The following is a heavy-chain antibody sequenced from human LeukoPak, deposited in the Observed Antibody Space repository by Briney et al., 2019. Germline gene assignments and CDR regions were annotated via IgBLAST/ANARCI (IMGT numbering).Heavy chain of an antibody. J-gene: IGHJ4*02. CDR2: ISSSSSYI. CDR1: GFTFSSFA. Sequence: KSGGSLRLSCAASGFTFSSFALSWVRQAPGKGLEWVSSISSSSSYIYYADSVKGRFTISRDNAKNSLYLQMNSLRAEDTAVYYCARVGAIGVVMTNDYWGQGTLVTVSS. CDR3: ARVGAIGVVMTNDY. D-gene: IGHD3-3*01. V-gene: IGHV3-21*01.